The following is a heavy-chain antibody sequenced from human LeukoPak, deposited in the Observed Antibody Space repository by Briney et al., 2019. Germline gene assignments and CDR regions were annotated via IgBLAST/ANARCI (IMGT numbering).Heavy chain of an antibody. V-gene: IGHV4-34*01. CDR1: GGSFSGYY. CDR2: INHSGST. CDR3: ARGKGGWFDP. Sequence: SETLSLTCAVYGGSFSGYYWSWIRQPPGKGLEWIEEINHSGSTNYNPSLKSRVTISVDTSKNQFSLKLSSVTAADTAVYYCARGKGGWFDPWGQGTLVTVSS. J-gene: IGHJ5*02. D-gene: IGHD3-16*01.